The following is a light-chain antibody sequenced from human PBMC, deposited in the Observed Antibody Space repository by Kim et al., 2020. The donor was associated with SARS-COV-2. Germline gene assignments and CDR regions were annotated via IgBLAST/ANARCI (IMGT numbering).Light chain of an antibody. CDR2: GIS. J-gene: IGKJ2*03. CDR3: QQYGSSPLYS. V-gene: IGKV3-20*01. CDR1: QNVSSSY. Sequence: STGERDLPTCRASQNVSSSYLAWYQQKPGQAPRLLIYGISSRATGIPDRFSGSGSGTDFTLTISRLEPEDFAVYYCQQYGSSPLYSFGQGTKLEIK.